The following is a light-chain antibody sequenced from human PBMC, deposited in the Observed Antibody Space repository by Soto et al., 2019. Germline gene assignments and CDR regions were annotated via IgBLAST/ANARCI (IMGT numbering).Light chain of an antibody. V-gene: IGKV1-39*01. CDR1: QTIDNY. CDR3: HQTYNTLYT. Sequence: DIQMTQSPSSLSVSVGDRVTISCRTSQTIDNYLNWYQQKPGKAPQLLISAASTLQSGVPSRFSGSGSGTEFTLTISSLQPEDYATYYCHQTYNTLYTFGQGTKVEIK. J-gene: IGKJ2*01. CDR2: AAS.